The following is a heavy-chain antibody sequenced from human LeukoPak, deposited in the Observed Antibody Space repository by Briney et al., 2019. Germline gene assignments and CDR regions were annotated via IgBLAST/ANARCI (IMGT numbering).Heavy chain of an antibody. Sequence: RSGGSLRLSCAASGFTVSSNYMSWVRPAPGKGLEWVSVIYSGGSTYYADSVKGRFTISRHNSKNTLYLQMNSLRAEDTAVYYCARDLSGEMNYYYYGMDVWGQGTTVTVSS. V-gene: IGHV3-53*04. D-gene: IGHD3-10*01. CDR1: GFTVSSNY. CDR3: ARDLSGEMNYYYYGMDV. CDR2: IYSGGST. J-gene: IGHJ6*02.